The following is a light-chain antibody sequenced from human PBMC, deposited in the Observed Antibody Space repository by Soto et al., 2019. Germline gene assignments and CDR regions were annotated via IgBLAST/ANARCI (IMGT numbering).Light chain of an antibody. CDR3: QQYGGSPGT. V-gene: IGKV3-20*01. CDR1: QSVGSSY. J-gene: IGKJ4*02. CDR2: GAS. Sequence: ESVLTQSPGTLSLSPGERATLSCRASQSVGSSYLAWYQQKPGQAPRLLIFGASSRAAGIPDRFSGSGSGKDFTLTISRLEPEDFAVYYCQQYGGSPGTFGRGIKVEMK.